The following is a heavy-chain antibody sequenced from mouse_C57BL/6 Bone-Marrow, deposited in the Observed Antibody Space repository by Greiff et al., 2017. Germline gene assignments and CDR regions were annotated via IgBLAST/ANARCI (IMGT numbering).Heavy chain of an antibody. J-gene: IGHJ2*01. Sequence: VQLQQSGPELVKPGASVKISCKASGYTFTDYYMNWVKQSHGKSLEWIGDINPNNGGTSYNQKFKGKATLTVDKSSSTAYMELRSLTSEDSAVYYCARQRLFDYWGQGTTLTVSS. CDR2: INPNNGGT. CDR3: ARQRLFDY. CDR1: GYTFTDYY. V-gene: IGHV1-26*01.